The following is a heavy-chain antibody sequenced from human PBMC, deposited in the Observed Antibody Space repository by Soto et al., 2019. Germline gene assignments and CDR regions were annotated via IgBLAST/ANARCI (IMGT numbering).Heavy chain of an antibody. CDR2: INPNSGGT. J-gene: IGHJ6*02. D-gene: IGHD4-17*01. CDR1: GYTFTTYA. CDR3: AANYGGYLYGMDV. Sequence: ASVKVSCKASGYTFTTYAMHWVRQAPGQGLEWMGWINPNSGGTNYAQKFQGWVTMTRDTSISTAYMELSRLRSDDTAVYYCAANYGGYLYGMDVWGQGTKVTVSS. V-gene: IGHV1-2*04.